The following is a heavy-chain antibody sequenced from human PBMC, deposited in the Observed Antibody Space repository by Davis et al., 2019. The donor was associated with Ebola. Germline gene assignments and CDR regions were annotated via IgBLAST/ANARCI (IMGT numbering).Heavy chain of an antibody. CDR2: MNPNSGNT. J-gene: IGHJ4*02. CDR3: AREHGDYGGYFDY. Sequence: AASVKVSCKASGYSFTSYDINWVRQATGQGLEWMGWMNPNSGNTGYAQKFQGRVTMTRNTSISTAYMELSSLRSEDTAVYYCAREHGDYGGYFDYWGQGSLVTVSS. D-gene: IGHD4-17*01. V-gene: IGHV1-8*01. CDR1: GYSFTSYD.